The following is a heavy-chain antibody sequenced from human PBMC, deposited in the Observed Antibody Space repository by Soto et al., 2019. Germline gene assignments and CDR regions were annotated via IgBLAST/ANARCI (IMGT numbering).Heavy chain of an antibody. D-gene: IGHD6-13*01. CDR1: GGSISSYY. J-gene: IGHJ5*02. Sequence: SETLSLTCTVSGGSISSYYWSWIRQPPGKGLEWIGYIYYSGSTNYNPSLKSRVTISVDTSKNQFSLKLSSVTAAGTAVYYCARDSSSWYNWFDPWGQGTLVTVSS. CDR2: IYYSGST. CDR3: ARDSSSWYNWFDP. V-gene: IGHV4-59*01.